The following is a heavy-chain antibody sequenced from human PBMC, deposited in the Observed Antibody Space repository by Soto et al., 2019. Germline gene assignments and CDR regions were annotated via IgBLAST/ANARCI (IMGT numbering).Heavy chain of an antibody. D-gene: IGHD2-8*01. Sequence: SETLSLTCTVSGYSISSGYYWGWIRQPPGKGLEWIANIHHSGSTYYNPSLKSRVTISVDTSRNQFSLNLRSVTAADTAVYSWSRYCTIGVGDHNWFAPWGQGTLVTVS. CDR3: SRYCTIGVGDHNWFAP. CDR2: IHHSGST. J-gene: IGHJ5*02. CDR1: GYSISSGYY. V-gene: IGHV4-38-2*02.